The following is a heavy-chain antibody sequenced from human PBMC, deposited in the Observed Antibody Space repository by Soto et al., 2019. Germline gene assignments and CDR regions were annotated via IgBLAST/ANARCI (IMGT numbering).Heavy chain of an antibody. Sequence: QVQLQESGPGLVKPSQTLSLTCTVSSGSISSGGYYWSWIRQHPGKGLEWIGYIYYSGSTYYNPSLKSRVTISVDTTKDQFSLKLSSVTAADTAVYYCARDAAARPYYYFYYGMDVWGQGTTVTVSS. D-gene: IGHD6-6*01. V-gene: IGHV4-31*03. J-gene: IGHJ6*02. CDR2: IYYSGST. CDR3: ARDAAARPYYYFYYGMDV. CDR1: SGSISSGGYY.